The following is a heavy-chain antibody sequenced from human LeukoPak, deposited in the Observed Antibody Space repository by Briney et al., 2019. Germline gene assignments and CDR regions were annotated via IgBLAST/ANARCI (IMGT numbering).Heavy chain of an antibody. CDR3: ARDGPRYCSGGSCSGSYYFDY. CDR2: IIPIFGTA. Sequence: SVKVSCKASGYTFTSYGISWVRQAPGQGLEWMGGIIPIFGTANYAQKLQGRVTITADESTSTAYMELSSLRSEDTAVYYCARDGPRYCSGGSCSGSYYFDYWGQGTLVTVSS. J-gene: IGHJ4*02. D-gene: IGHD2-15*01. CDR1: GYTFTSYG. V-gene: IGHV1-69*13.